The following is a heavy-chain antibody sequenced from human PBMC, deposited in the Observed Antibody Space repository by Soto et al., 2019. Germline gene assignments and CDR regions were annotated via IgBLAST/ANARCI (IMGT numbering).Heavy chain of an antibody. CDR1: GGSISRGD. Sequence: SETLSVTCSFSGGSISRGDWSWIRLPPGKGLEWIGYIYYSGSTNYNPSLKSRVTISVDTSKNQFSLKLSSVTAADTAVYYCARVTGVVPAAIFDPWGQGTLVTVS. V-gene: IGHV4-59*01. CDR3: ARVTGVVPAAIFDP. D-gene: IGHD2-2*01. J-gene: IGHJ5*02. CDR2: IYYSGST.